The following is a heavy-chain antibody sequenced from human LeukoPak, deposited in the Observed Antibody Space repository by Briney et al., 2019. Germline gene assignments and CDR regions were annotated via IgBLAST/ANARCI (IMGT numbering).Heavy chain of an antibody. Sequence: GGSLRLSCAASGFTFSSYEMNWVRQAPGKGLEWVSYISSSGSTIYYADSVKSRFTISRDNAKNSLYLQTNSLRAEDTAVYYCARADILTGWRAFDIWGQGTMVTVSS. CDR1: GFTFSSYE. CDR2: ISSSGSTI. D-gene: IGHD3-9*01. J-gene: IGHJ3*02. CDR3: ARADILTGWRAFDI. V-gene: IGHV3-48*03.